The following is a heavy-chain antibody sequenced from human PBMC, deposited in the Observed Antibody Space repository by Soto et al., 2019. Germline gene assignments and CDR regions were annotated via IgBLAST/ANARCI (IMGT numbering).Heavy chain of an antibody. V-gene: IGHV3-23*01. Sequence: EVQVLESGGGLVQPGGSLRLSCAATGFTFSDVAMSWVRQAPGKGLEWVSRIYGGGNGPHYADSVKGRVTISRDNSKNTLYLPLNSLRAEDTSVYYCAKMEGMDPWAYSFDYWGQGTLVTVSS. CDR2: IYGGGNGP. CDR1: GFTFSDVA. D-gene: IGHD2-2*03. CDR3: AKMEGMDPWAYSFDY. J-gene: IGHJ4*02.